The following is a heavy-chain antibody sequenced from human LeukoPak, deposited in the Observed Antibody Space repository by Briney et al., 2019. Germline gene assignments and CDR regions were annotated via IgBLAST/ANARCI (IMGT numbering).Heavy chain of an antibody. J-gene: IGHJ6*02. Sequence: GASVKVSCKASGYTFTSYGISWVRQAPGQGLEWMGWISAYSGNTNYAQKLQGRVTMTTDTSTSTAYMELRSLRSDDTAVYYCARPGAGYCSSTSCSDYYYYGMDVWGQGTTVTVSS. V-gene: IGHV1-18*01. CDR1: GYTFTSYG. CDR2: ISAYSGNT. CDR3: ARPGAGYCSSTSCSDYYYYGMDV. D-gene: IGHD2-2*01.